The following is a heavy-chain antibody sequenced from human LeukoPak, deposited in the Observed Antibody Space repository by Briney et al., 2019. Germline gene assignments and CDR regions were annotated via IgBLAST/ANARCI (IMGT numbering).Heavy chain of an antibody. V-gene: IGHV4-39*01. CDR1: GGSISNTNYY. CDR2: IYKSGTT. J-gene: IGHJ4*02. D-gene: IGHD1-26*01. Sequence: SSETLSLTCTVSGGSISNTNYYWGWIRPPPGRGLEWLGSIYKSGTTYYYPSLKSRVTISVDTSKNQFSLRLSSVTAADTAVYYCARHGGSTGLDPFDFWGQGALVTVSS. CDR3: ARHGGSTGLDPFDF.